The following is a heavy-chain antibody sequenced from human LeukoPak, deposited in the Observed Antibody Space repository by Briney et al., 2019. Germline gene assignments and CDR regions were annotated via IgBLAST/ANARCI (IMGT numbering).Heavy chain of an antibody. CDR2: IHNSGRT. Sequence: SETLSLTCSVSGGSVSSYYWSWIRQSPGKGLEWIGYIHNSGRTNYNPSLKSRVTGFVDTSKNQVSLRLSSVTAADTAVYYCARHGTISSESYFDYWGQGALDTVSS. J-gene: IGHJ4*02. CDR3: ARHGTISSESYFDY. CDR1: GGSVSSYY. V-gene: IGHV4-59*08. D-gene: IGHD1-14*01.